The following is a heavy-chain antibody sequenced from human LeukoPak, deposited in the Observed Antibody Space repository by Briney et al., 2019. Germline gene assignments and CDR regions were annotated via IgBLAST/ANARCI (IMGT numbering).Heavy chain of an antibody. V-gene: IGHV1-18*04. CDR2: ISPYHGYT. Sequence: GASVKVSCKASGYIFTNFGVSWVRQAPRQGLEWMGWISPYHGYTNYAQKFQGRVTVTTDTSTSTASMELRSLRSDDTAVYYCARDLGSSTPFYFDYWGLGTLVTVSS. CDR3: ARDLGSSTPFYFDY. CDR1: GYIFTNFG. J-gene: IGHJ4*02. D-gene: IGHD6-13*01.